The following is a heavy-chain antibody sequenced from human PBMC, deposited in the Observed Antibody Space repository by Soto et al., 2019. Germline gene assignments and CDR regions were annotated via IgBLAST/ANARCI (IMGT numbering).Heavy chain of an antibody. CDR1: GFTFSRYY. Sequence: GGSLRLSCTASGFTFSRYYMNWVRQAPGKGLEWVATIKEDGSEKFYVDSVKGRFTISRDNAKNSLFLQMNSLRVEDTALYYCARDMDDNSGYGDFWGQGTLVTVSS. CDR2: IKEDGSEK. D-gene: IGHD5-12*01. CDR3: ARDMDDNSGYGDF. V-gene: IGHV3-7*01. J-gene: IGHJ4*02.